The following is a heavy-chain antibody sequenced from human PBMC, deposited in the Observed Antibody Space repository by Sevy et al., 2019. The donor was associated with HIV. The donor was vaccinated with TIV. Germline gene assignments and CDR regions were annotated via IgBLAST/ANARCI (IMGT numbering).Heavy chain of an antibody. D-gene: IGHD2-2*01. CDR1: GFTFSSYW. J-gene: IGHJ6*02. CDR2: INSDGSST. CDR3: ARDLTDIVVVPAARYYYGMDV. Sequence: GGSLRLSCAASGFTFSSYWMHWVRQAPGKGLVWVSRINSDGSSTSYADSVKDRFTISRDNAKNTLYLQMNSLRAEDTAVYYCARDLTDIVVVPAARYYYGMDVWGQGTTVTVSS. V-gene: IGHV3-74*01.